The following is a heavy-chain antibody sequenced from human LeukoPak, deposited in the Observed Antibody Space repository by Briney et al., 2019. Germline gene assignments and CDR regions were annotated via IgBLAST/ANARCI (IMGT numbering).Heavy chain of an antibody. Sequence: PGGSLRLSCAASGFTFSSYTMNWVRQAPGKGLEWVSSISSGSTYIHYADSMKGRFTISRDNAKNSLYLQMDSLRAEDTAVYYCARAGGITMVRGVNQFDYWGQGTLVTVSS. CDR1: GFTFSSYT. J-gene: IGHJ4*02. V-gene: IGHV3-21*01. CDR3: ARAGGITMVRGVNQFDY. CDR2: ISSGSTYI. D-gene: IGHD3-10*01.